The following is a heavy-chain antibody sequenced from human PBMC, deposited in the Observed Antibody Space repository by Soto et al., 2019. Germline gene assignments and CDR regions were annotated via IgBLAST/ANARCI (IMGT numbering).Heavy chain of an antibody. D-gene: IGHD3-3*01. CDR2: IKQEGSEK. Sequence: DVQLVESGGGLVQPGGSLRLSCAASAFTFSSYWMSWVRQAPGRGLEWVANIKQEGSEKSYVDSVKGRFTISRDNAKNSLYLQMNSLIAEDAAVYYCARGSQGHYDLHYGVDVWGQGTTFTFSS. CDR3: ARGSQGHYDLHYGVDV. J-gene: IGHJ6*02. V-gene: IGHV3-7*03. CDR1: AFTFSSYW.